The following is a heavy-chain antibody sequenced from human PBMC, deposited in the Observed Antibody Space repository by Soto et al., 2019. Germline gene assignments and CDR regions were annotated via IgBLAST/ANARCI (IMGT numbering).Heavy chain of an antibody. J-gene: IGHJ4*02. CDR1: GYTFTSYA. CDR3: ARSIVVVTALDY. D-gene: IGHD2-21*02. CDR2: INAGNGNT. Sequence: QVQLVQSGAEEKKPGDSMKVSSKASGYTFTSYAMHWVRQAPGQRLEWMGWINAGNGNTKYSQKFQGRVTITRDTSASTAYMELSSLRSEDTAVYYCARSIVVVTALDYWGQGTLVTVSS. V-gene: IGHV1-3*05.